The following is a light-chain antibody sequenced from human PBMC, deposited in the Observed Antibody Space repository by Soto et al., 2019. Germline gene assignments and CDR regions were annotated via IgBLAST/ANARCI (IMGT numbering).Light chain of an antibody. J-gene: IGKJ5*01. V-gene: IGKV2-30*01. CDR1: QSLVYSDGNTY. Sequence: DVVMTQSPLSLPVTLGQPASISCRSSQSLVYSDGNTYLNWFQQRPGQPPRRLIFAVSNRDSGVTDRFSGGGSGTDFTLKISRVEAEDVGVYYCMQGTHWPLTFGQGTRLEIK. CDR3: MQGTHWPLT. CDR2: AVS.